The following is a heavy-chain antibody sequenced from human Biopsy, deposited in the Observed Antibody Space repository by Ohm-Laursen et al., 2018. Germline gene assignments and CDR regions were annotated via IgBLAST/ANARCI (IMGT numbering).Heavy chain of an antibody. Sequence: GTLSLTCTVSGGSISSDYWSWIRQTPGKGLEWLGYIYYSGSTTYNPSLKSRVTISVDTSKNQFSLRLNSVTAADTAVHYCARATNSTGWPYYYFYGMDVWGQGTTVTVSS. CDR3: ARATNSTGWPYYYFYGMDV. J-gene: IGHJ6*02. V-gene: IGHV4-59*01. D-gene: IGHD2/OR15-2a*01. CDR2: IYYSGST. CDR1: GGSISSDY.